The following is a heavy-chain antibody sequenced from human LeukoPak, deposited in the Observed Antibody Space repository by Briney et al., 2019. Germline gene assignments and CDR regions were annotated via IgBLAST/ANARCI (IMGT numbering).Heavy chain of an antibody. Sequence: GGSLRLSCAASGFTFSSYAMSWVRQAPGKGLEWVSVIYSGGSTYYADSVKGRFTISRDNSKNTLYLQMNSLRAEDTAVYYCARSTRYGSGSYSTRYFDYWGQGTLVTVSS. D-gene: IGHD3-10*01. CDR2: IYSGGST. J-gene: IGHJ4*02. V-gene: IGHV3-66*01. CDR1: GFTFSSYA. CDR3: ARSTRYGSGSYSTRYFDY.